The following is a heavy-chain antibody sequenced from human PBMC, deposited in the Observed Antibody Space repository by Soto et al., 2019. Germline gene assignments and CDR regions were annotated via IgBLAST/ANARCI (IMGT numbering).Heavy chain of an antibody. J-gene: IGHJ6*03. CDR1: GFTFSSYW. CDR3: ARAASLYYDFWSGSLPYYYYYMDV. CDR2: INSDGSST. D-gene: IGHD3-3*01. Sequence: PGGSLRLSCGASGFTFSSYWMHWVRQAPGKGLVWVSRINSDGSSTSYADSVKGRFTISRDNAKNTLYLQMNSLRAEDTAVYYCARAASLYYDFWSGSLPYYYYYMDVWGKGTTVTVSS. V-gene: IGHV3-74*01.